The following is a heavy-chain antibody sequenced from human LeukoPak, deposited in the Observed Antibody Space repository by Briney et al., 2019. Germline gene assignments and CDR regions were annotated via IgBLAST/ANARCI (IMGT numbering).Heavy chain of an antibody. CDR1: GFTFYDYA. CDR3: AKDINYYDSSGFSADY. CDR2: ISWNSGSI. V-gene: IGHV3-9*01. J-gene: IGHJ4*02. Sequence: GGSLRLSCAASGFTFYDYAMHWVRHAPGKGLEWVSGISWNSGSIGYADSVKGRFTISRDNAKNPLYLQMNSLRAEDTALYYCAKDINYYDSSGFSADYWGQGTLVTVSS. D-gene: IGHD3-22*01.